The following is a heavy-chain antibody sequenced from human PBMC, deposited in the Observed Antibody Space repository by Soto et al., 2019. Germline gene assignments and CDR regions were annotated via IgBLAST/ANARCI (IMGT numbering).Heavy chain of an antibody. CDR2: ISGSGGTT. CDR1: GFTFSSSA. Sequence: EVHLLESGGGLVQPGGSLRLACTASGFTFSSSAMSWVRQAAGKRLEWVSAISGSGGTTYYADSVKGRFSISRDNSKNTLYLQMSGLRADDTALYYCAKGATMTLVAPLGSWGQGTLVTVSS. V-gene: IGHV3-23*01. D-gene: IGHD3-22*01. CDR3: AKGATMTLVAPLGS. J-gene: IGHJ5*02.